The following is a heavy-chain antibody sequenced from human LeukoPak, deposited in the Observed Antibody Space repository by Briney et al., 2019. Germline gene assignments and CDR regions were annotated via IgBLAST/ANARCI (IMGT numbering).Heavy chain of an antibody. D-gene: IGHD4-17*01. V-gene: IGHV1-2*02. Sequence: ASVKVSCKASGYTFTGYYIDWVRQAPGQGLEWMGWINSDSGGTNYAQKFQGRVTMTRDTSTSTAYMELSSLRSDDTAFSYCARDTITVTTPYFDYWGQGTLVTVPS. CDR2: INSDSGGT. CDR1: GYTFTGYY. J-gene: IGHJ4*02. CDR3: ARDTITVTTPYFDY.